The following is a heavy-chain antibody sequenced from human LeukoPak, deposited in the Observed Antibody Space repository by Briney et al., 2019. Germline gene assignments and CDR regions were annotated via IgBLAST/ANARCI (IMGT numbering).Heavy chain of an antibody. CDR1: GFTSSDYY. Sequence: GGSLRLSCAASGFTSSDYYMDWVRQASGKGLEWVGCSRDKSYKYSTEYAASVKGRFTISRSDSTNSLYLQMNSLKTEDSAVYYCTRGARAVAGKANYHAMDVWGQGTTVTVSS. J-gene: IGHJ6*02. V-gene: IGHV3-72*01. CDR3: TRGARAVAGKANYHAMDV. D-gene: IGHD6-19*01. CDR2: SRDKSYKYST.